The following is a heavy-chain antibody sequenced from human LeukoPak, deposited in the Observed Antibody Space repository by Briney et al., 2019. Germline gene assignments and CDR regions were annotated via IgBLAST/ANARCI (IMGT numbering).Heavy chain of an antibody. Sequence: SETLSLTCAVYGGSFSGYYWSWIRQPPGKGLEWIGGINHSGSTNYNPSLKSRVTISVDTSKNQFSLKLSSVTAADTAVYYCASARLGSGLEGAFDIWGQGTMVTVSS. CDR1: GGSFSGYY. CDR2: INHSGST. D-gene: IGHD6-25*01. J-gene: IGHJ3*02. V-gene: IGHV4-34*01. CDR3: ASARLGSGLEGAFDI.